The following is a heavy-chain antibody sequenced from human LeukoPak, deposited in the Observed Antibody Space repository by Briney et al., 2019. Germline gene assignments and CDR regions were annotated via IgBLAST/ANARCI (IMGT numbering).Heavy chain of an antibody. CDR3: ARGYSGYDVFDY. CDR1: XSYD. J-gene: IGHJ4*02. CDR2: IGTAGDT. V-gene: IGHV3-13*01. D-gene: IGHD5-12*01. Sequence: XSYDMHWVRHXTXXXLEWVSAIGTAGDTYYPGSVKGRFTISRENAKNSLYLQMNSLRAGDTAVYYCARGYSGYDVFDYWGQGTLVTVSS.